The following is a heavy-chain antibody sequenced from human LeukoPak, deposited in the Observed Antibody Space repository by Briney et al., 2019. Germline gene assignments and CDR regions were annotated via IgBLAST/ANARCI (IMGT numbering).Heavy chain of an antibody. J-gene: IGHJ4*02. Sequence: ASVKVSCKASGYTFNNHYMYWERQAPGQGLEWMGVINPSGGSTSYAQKFQGRVTMTRDTSTRTVYMEVNSLRSEDTAVYYCARTRSSGYLTFDYWGQGILVTVSS. V-gene: IGHV1-46*02. D-gene: IGHD3-22*01. CDR3: ARTRSSGYLTFDY. CDR2: INPSGGST. CDR1: GYTFNNHY.